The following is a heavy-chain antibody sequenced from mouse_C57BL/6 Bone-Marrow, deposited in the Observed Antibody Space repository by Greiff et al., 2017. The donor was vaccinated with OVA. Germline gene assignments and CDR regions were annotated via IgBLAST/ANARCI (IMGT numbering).Heavy chain of an antibody. J-gene: IGHJ3*01. V-gene: IGHV2-2*01. CDR1: GFSLTSYG. Sequence: QVQLQQSGPGLVQPSQSLSITCTVSGFSLTSYGVHWVRQSPGKGLEWLGVIWSGGSTAYNAAFISRLSISKDNSKSQVFFKMNSLQADDTAIYYCARKLGRAWFAYWGQGTLVTVSA. CDR2: IWSGGST. D-gene: IGHD4-1*01. CDR3: ARKLGRAWFAY.